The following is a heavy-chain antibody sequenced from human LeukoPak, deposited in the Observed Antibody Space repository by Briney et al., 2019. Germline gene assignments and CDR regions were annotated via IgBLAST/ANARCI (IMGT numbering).Heavy chain of an antibody. CDR3: ARARWEYEAFDY. V-gene: IGHV3-74*01. J-gene: IGHJ4*02. CDR2: INSDGSRT. CDR1: GITFSSHW. D-gene: IGHD1-26*01. Sequence: GGSLRLSCAASGITFSSHWMHWVRQVPGKGLVWVSRINSDGSRTSYADSVKDRFTISRDNGKNTLYLQMNSLRAEDTAVYYCARARWEYEAFDYWGQGAPVTVSS.